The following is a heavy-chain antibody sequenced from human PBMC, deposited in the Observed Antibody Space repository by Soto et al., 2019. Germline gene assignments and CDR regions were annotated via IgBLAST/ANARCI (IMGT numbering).Heavy chain of an antibody. CDR1: GVSISSYY. CDR3: ARTLGRVTFDY. D-gene: IGHD4-4*01. V-gene: IGHV4-59*01. J-gene: IGHJ4*02. Sequence: SETLSLTCTVSGVSISSYYWSWIRQPPGKGLEWIGYIYYNGGTNYSPSLETRVTISVDTSKNQFSLKLNSVTAADTAVYYCARTLGRVTFDYWGQGTLVT. CDR2: IYYNGGT.